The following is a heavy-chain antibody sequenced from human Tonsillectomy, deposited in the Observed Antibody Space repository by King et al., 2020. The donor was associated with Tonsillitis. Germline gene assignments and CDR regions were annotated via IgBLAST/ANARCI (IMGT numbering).Heavy chain of an antibody. CDR3: ARGVDTAMVSVNDAFDI. D-gene: IGHD5-18*01. J-gene: IGHJ3*02. V-gene: IGHV6-1*01. CDR1: GDSVSSNSAA. CDR2: TYYRSKWYN. Sequence: VQLQQSGPGLVKPSQTLSLTCAISGDSVSSNSAAWNWIRLSPSRGLEWLGRTYYRSKWYNDYAVSVKSRITINPDTSKNQFSLQLNSVTPEDTAVYYCARGVDTAMVSVNDAFDIWGQGTMVTVSS.